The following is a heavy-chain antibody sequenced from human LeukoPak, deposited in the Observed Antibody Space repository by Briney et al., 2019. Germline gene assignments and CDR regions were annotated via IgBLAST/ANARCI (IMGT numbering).Heavy chain of an antibody. Sequence: ASVKVSCKASGYTFTGYYMHWVRQAPGQGLEWMGWINPNSGGTNYARKFQGRVTMTRDTSISTAYMELSRLRSDDTAVYYCARMNTVGATDYFDYWGQGTLVTVSS. V-gene: IGHV1-2*02. CDR2: INPNSGGT. CDR3: ARMNTVGATDYFDY. CDR1: GYTFTGYY. D-gene: IGHD1-26*01. J-gene: IGHJ4*02.